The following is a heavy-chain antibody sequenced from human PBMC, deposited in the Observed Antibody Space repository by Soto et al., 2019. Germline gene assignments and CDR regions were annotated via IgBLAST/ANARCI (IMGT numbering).Heavy chain of an antibody. J-gene: IGHJ4*02. CDR3: AKDLFPTSGQRFFFES. CDR2: ILHDETP. Sequence: GSLRLSCAASGFTFSTYATTWVRQAPGRGLEWVSTILHDETPFYTDSVKGRFTISRDNVRGTLYLQMNGLRVEDAALYFCAKDLFPTSGQRFFFESWGQGSLVTV. V-gene: IGHV3-23*01. CDR1: GFTFSTYA. D-gene: IGHD2-21*01.